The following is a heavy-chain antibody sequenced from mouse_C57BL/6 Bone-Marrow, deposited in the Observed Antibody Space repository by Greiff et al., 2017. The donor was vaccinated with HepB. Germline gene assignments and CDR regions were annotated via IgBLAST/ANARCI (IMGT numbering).Heavy chain of an antibody. CDR1: GYTFNDYY. CDR2: IYPGSGNT. D-gene: IGHD2-3*01. J-gene: IGHJ3*01. CDR3: ARNGYYAWFAY. Sequence: VQLQLSGAELVRPGASVKLSCKASGYTFNDYYINWVKQRPGQGLEWIARIYPGSGNTYYNEKFKGKATLTAEKSSSTAYMQLSSLTSEDSAVYFCARNGYYAWFAYWGQGTLVTVSA. V-gene: IGHV1-76*01.